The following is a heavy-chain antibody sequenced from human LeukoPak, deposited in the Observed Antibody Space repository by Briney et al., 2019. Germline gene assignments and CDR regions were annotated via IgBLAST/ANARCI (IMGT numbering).Heavy chain of an antibody. Sequence: SETLSLTCTVSGGSISTDYWNWIRQPPGKGLEWIGYIYPSGRSNYSPTLKSRVTISADTSKRQFSLKLTSVTAADTAIYYCASFYYGSGLAVDYWGQGILVTVSS. V-gene: IGHV4-4*09. J-gene: IGHJ4*02. CDR3: ASFYYGSGLAVDY. D-gene: IGHD3-10*01. CDR2: IYPSGRS. CDR1: GGSISTDY.